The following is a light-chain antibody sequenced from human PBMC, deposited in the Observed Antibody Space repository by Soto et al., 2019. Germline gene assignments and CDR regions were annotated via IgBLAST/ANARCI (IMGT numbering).Light chain of an antibody. CDR3: QVWDSSSDHTV. Sequence: SYELTQPPSVSVAPGQTARITCGGNNSGSKSVHWYQQKPGQAPVLVVYDDSDRPSGIPERFSGSNSGNTATLTISRVEAGDEADYYCQVWDSSSDHTVFGGGTKVTVL. V-gene: IGLV3-21*02. J-gene: IGLJ2*01. CDR2: DDS. CDR1: NSGSKS.